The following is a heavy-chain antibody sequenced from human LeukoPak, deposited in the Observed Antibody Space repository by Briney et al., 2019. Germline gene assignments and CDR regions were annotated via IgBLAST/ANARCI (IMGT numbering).Heavy chain of an antibody. CDR1: GFTVSNLG. V-gene: IGHV3-23*01. J-gene: IGHJ4*02. CDR2: ISPSGDIR. D-gene: IGHD3-10*01. CDR3: AKDDAWLRFGE. Sequence: GVSLRPSWSACGFTVSNLGMNWVRHAQKKGLEWVSGISPSGDIRYYADSVKGRFTISRDNSKNTLYLEVISLTAEDTAVYYCAKDDAWLRFGEWSQGTLVTVSS.